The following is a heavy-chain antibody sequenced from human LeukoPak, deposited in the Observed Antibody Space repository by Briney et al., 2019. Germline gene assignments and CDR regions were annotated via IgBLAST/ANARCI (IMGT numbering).Heavy chain of an antibody. CDR1: GFTFSSYS. D-gene: IGHD4-17*01. CDR3: ATQGYGDYVY. V-gene: IGHV3-21*01. Sequence: GGSLRLSCAASGFTFSSYSMNWVRQAPGKGLEWVSSISSSSSYIYYADLVKGRFTISRDNAKNSLYLQMNSLRAEDTAVYYCATQGYGDYVYWGQGTLVTVSS. J-gene: IGHJ4*02. CDR2: ISSSSSYI.